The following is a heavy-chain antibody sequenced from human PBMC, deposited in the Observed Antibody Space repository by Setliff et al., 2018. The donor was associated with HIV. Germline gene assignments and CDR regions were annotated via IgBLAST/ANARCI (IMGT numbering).Heavy chain of an antibody. CDR3: TRQSPVAGSGAFDI. D-gene: IGHD6-19*01. CDR2: IYTSGNTNYNPST. V-gene: IGHV4-61*02. Sequence: SETLSLTCTASGDSISSGGYYRSWIRQPAGQGLEWIGRIYTSGNTNYNPSTNYNPSLKSRITISLETSRNQFSLRVTSVTATDTAVYYCTRQSPVAGSGAFDIWGQGTMVTVSS. CDR1: GDSISSGGYY. J-gene: IGHJ3*02.